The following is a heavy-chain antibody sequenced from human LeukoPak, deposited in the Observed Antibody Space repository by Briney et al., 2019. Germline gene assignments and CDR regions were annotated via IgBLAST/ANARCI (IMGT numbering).Heavy chain of an antibody. CDR3: AREGDTDTYDWDAFDI. Sequence: ASVKVSCKASGYTFTSYYMHWVRQAPGQGLEWMGWITPNRGDTKYAQNFQGRVTMTRDTSISTVYMELSRLRSDDTAVYYCAREGDTDTYDWDAFDIWGQGTMVTVSS. D-gene: IGHD5-12*01. V-gene: IGHV1-2*02. CDR2: ITPNRGDT. CDR1: GYTFTSYY. J-gene: IGHJ3*02.